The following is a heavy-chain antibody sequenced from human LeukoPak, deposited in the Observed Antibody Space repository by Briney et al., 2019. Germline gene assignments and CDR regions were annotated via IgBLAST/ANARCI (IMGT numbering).Heavy chain of an antibody. Sequence: SETLSLTCTVSGGSISSSHWSWIRQSPEKGLEWIGYINYIGTTNYNPSLKSRVTISLDTSKSQFSLKLSSVTPADTAVYYCARVVRLGYTDTSGLAFDTWGQGTRVTVSS. V-gene: IGHV4-59*01. J-gene: IGHJ3*02. CDR1: GGSISSSH. CDR2: INYIGTT. CDR3: ARVVRLGYTDTSGLAFDT. D-gene: IGHD3-22*01.